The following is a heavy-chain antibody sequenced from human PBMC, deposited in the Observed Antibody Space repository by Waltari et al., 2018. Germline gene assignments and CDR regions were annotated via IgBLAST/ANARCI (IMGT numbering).Heavy chain of an antibody. CDR2: ISGDGGST. Sequence: EVQLVESGGGLVQPGGSRRLSCEASGFDFTKHYMHWVRQGPGKGLVWVSRISGDGGSTSYADSVKGRFTISRDNSKNTLYLQMNSFRAEDTGIYYCAREGGGFDYTPDYWGQGTLVTVSS. D-gene: IGHD5-12*01. J-gene: IGHJ4*02. CDR3: AREGGGFDYTPDY. V-gene: IGHV3-74*01. CDR1: GFDFTKHY.